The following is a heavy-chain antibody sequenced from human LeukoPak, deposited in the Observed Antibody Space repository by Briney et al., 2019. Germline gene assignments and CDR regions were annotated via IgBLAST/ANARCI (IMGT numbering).Heavy chain of an antibody. CDR2: IYYSGST. V-gene: IGHV4-59*01. D-gene: IGHD6-13*01. CDR1: GGSISSYY. J-gene: IGHJ6*02. CDR3: ARDSVAARPGYYYYGMDV. Sequence: SETLSITCTVSGGSISSYYWSWIRQPPGKGLEWIGYIYYSGSTNYNPSLKSRVTIPVDTSKNQFSLKLSSVTAADTAVYYCARDSVAARPGYYYYGMDVWGQGTTVTVSS.